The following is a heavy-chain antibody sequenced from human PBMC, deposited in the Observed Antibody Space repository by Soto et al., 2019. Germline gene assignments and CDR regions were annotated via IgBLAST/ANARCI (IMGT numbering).Heavy chain of an antibody. V-gene: IGHV3-21*01. CDR2: ISSSSSYI. J-gene: IGHJ1*01. D-gene: IGHD2-21*01. CDR3: ATPPPIPFGKQSSHH. Sequence: GGSLRLSCAASGFTFSSYSMNWVRQAPGKGLEWVSSISSSSSYIYYADSVKGRFTISRDNAKNSLYLQMNSLRAEDTAVYYFATPPPIPFGKQSSHHWGQATLVTFPS. CDR1: GFTFSSYS.